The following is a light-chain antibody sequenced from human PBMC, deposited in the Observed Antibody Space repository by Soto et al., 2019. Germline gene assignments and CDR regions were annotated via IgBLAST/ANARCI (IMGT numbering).Light chain of an antibody. V-gene: IGLV2-14*01. CDR3: SSYTSSLYV. J-gene: IGLJ1*01. CDR1: SSDVGGYNY. Sequence: QSALTQPDSVSGSPGQSITISCTGTSSDVGGYNYVSWYQQHPGKAPKLMIYDVSNRPSGVSNRFSGSKSGNTASLTISRLQAEHEADYYCSSYTSSLYVFGTGSKLTVL. CDR2: DVS.